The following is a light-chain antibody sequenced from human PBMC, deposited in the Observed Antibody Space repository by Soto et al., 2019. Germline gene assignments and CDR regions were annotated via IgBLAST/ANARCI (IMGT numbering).Light chain of an antibody. J-gene: IGLJ3*02. V-gene: IGLV2-14*01. CDR3: CSYPSSSIRV. Sequence: QSALTQPASVSGSPGQSITISCTGTSSDVGGYNHVSWYQQHPGKAPKLIIYEVRNRPSGVSNRLSGSKSGNTASLTISGLQADEEADYYCCSYPSSSIRVFGGGPSSPS. CDR2: EVR. CDR1: SSDVGGYNH.